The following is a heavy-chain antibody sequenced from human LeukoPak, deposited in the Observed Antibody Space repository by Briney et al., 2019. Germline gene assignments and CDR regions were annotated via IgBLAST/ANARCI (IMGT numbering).Heavy chain of an antibody. Sequence: GGSLRLSCAASGFTFSSYDMHWVRQATGKGLEWVSAIGTAGDTYYPDSVKGRFTISRDNSKNTLYLQMNSLRAEDTAVYYCARDIFRGETSCPYYWGQGTLVTVSS. CDR1: GFTFSSYD. D-gene: IGHD2-2*01. V-gene: IGHV3-13*01. CDR3: ARDIFRGETSCPYY. CDR2: IGTAGDT. J-gene: IGHJ4*02.